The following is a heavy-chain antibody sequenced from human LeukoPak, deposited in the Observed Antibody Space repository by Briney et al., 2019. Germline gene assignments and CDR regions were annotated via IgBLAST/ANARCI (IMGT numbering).Heavy chain of an antibody. Sequence: SQTLSLTCTVSGGSISSDDYYWSWIRQPPGKGLEWIGHITYSGSTDYSPSLRSRVTMSVDTSKNQFSLKLSSVTAADTAVYYCARDVAVAGSNWFDPWGQGTLVTVSS. CDR2: ITYSGST. CDR1: GGSISSDDYY. CDR3: ARDVAVAGSNWFDP. J-gene: IGHJ5*02. D-gene: IGHD6-19*01. V-gene: IGHV4-30-4*01.